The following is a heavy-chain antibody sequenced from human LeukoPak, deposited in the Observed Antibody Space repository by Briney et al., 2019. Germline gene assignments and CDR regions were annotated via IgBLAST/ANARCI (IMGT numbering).Heavy chain of an antibody. CDR1: GFTFSSYA. J-gene: IGHJ4*02. Sequence: GGSLRLSCAASGFTFSSYAMSWVRQAPGKGLEWVSAITGSGGTTYYADSVKGRFTISRDNSKNTLYLQMNSLRAEDTAVYYCARVRNWNYADYWGQGTLVTVSS. CDR3: ARVRNWNYADY. D-gene: IGHD1-7*01. V-gene: IGHV3-23*01. CDR2: ITGSGGTT.